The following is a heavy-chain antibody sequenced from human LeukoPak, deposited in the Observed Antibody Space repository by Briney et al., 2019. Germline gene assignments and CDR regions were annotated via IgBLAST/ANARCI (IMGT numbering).Heavy chain of an antibody. CDR2: IYSGGST. J-gene: IGHJ4*02. V-gene: IGHV3-53*01. CDR3: ARGRGSDY. CDR1: GFIVSSTY. Sequence: PWGSLRLSCAASGFIVSSTYMSWVRQAPGKGLEWVSVIYSGGSTYYADSVKGRFTISRDNSKNTLYLQMNSLRAEDTAVYYCARGRGSDYWGQGTLVTVSA.